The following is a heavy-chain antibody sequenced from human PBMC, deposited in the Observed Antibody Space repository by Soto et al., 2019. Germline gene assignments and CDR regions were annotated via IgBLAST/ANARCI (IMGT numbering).Heavy chain of an antibody. CDR1: GFTFGNYV. J-gene: IGHJ4*02. CDR3: AKGGGSARDFDY. CDR2: TSYDGNNK. Sequence: GGSLRLSCTVSGFTFGNYVMHWVRQAPGKGLEWVASTSYDGNNKYYADSLKGRFTISRDNSKKMVYLQMTSLGPEDTAVYYCAKGGGSARDFDYWGQGALVTVSS. V-gene: IGHV3-30*18. D-gene: IGHD1-26*01.